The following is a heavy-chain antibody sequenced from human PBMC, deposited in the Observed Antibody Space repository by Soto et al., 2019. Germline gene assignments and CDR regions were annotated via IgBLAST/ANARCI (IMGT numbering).Heavy chain of an antibody. J-gene: IGHJ5*02. V-gene: IGHV4-38-2*01. Sequence: SEPQSLRCAVSGCYISSGYYWGWLRQPPGKGLGWILSIYHGASTYYNPSLNSRVTLSIDMTNNHVSLILNSVTAADTAVYYCARVGPWVPYYYDSSPYTFENWFDPWGQGTLVTVS. D-gene: IGHD3-22*01. CDR1: GCYISSGYY. CDR2: IYHGAST. CDR3: ARVGPWVPYYYDSSPYTFENWFDP.